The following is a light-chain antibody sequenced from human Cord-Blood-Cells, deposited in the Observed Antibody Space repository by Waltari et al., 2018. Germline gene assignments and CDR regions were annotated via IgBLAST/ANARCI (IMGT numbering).Light chain of an antibody. J-gene: IGKJ4*01. V-gene: IGKV2-28*01. CDR2: LGS. Sequence: DIVMTQSPLSLPVTPGEPASISCRSSLSLLHSNGYNYLDWYLQKPGQSPQLLIYLGSNRASGVPDRFSGSGSGTDFTLKISRVEAEDVGVYYCMQALQTPGLTFGGGTKVEIK. CDR1: LSLLHSNGYNY. CDR3: MQALQTPGLT.